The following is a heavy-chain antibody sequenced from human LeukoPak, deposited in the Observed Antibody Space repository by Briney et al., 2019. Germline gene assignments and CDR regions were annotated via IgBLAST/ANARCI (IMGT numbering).Heavy chain of an antibody. Sequence: SETLSLTCTVSGGSISSGGYYWSWIRQPPGKGLEWIGFIFHDGNTYYNPSLKSRVTISVDRCTKQLSLRLSSVTAADTAVYYCSYGSGSSFFDYWGQGTLVTVSS. D-gene: IGHD3-10*01. V-gene: IGHV4-30-2*01. CDR2: IFHDGNT. CDR3: SYGSGSSFFDY. J-gene: IGHJ4*02. CDR1: GGSISSGGYY.